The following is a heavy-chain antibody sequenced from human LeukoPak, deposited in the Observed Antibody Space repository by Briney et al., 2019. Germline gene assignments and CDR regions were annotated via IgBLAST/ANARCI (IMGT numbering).Heavy chain of an antibody. Sequence: ASVKVSCKASGYTFTGYYMHWVRQAPGQGLEWMGRINPNSGGTNYAQKFQGRVTMTRDTSISTAYMELSGLRSDDTAVYYCARDYCGGDCYGAFDIWGQGTMVTVSS. CDR3: ARDYCGGDCYGAFDI. CDR1: GYTFTGYY. J-gene: IGHJ3*02. V-gene: IGHV1-2*06. CDR2: INPNSGGT. D-gene: IGHD2-21*02.